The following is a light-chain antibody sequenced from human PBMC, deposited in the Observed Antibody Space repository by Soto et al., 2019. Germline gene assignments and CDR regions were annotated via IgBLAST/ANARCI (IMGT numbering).Light chain of an antibody. J-gene: IGLJ2*01. CDR1: SSNIGGNT. Sequence: QAVVTQPPSASGTPGQRVTISCSGSSSNIGGNTVNWYQQLPGTAPKLLMYNNNQRPSGVPDRFSGSKSGTSGSLAISGLQSDDEADYYCAAWDDSLNGPVFGGGTKLTVL. CDR3: AAWDDSLNGPV. V-gene: IGLV1-44*01. CDR2: NNN.